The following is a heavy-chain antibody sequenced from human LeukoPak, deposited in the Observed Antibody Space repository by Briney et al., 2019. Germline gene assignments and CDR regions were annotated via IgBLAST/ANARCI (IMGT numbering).Heavy chain of an antibody. Sequence: ASETLSLTCTVSGYSISSGYYWGWIRQPPGKGLEWIGSIYHSGSTYYNPSLKSRVTISVDTSKNQFSLKLSSVTAAVTAVYYCASWDIVLMVYDYWGQGTLVTVSS. CDR2: IYHSGST. CDR3: ASWDIVLMVYDY. CDR1: GYSISSGYY. J-gene: IGHJ4*02. D-gene: IGHD2-8*01. V-gene: IGHV4-38-2*02.